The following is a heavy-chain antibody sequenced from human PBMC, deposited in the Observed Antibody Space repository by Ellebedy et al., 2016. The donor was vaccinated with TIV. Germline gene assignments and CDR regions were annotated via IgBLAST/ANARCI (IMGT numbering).Heavy chain of an antibody. CDR3: ARGDNYYYDSSGYYYSH. Sequence: ASVKVSCKVSGYTFTRYYLYWVRQAPGQGLDWMGIINPTSGDSNYAQKFQGRVTMTRDTSTSTVYMDLSSLRSEDTAVYYCARGDNYYYDSSGYYYSHWGQGTLVTVSS. V-gene: IGHV1-46*01. CDR2: INPTSGDS. J-gene: IGHJ4*02. CDR1: GYTFTRYY. D-gene: IGHD3-22*01.